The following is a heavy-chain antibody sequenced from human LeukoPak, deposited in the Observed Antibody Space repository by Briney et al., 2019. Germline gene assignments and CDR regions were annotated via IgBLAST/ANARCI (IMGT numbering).Heavy chain of an antibody. D-gene: IGHD2-15*01. Sequence: SETLSLTCTVSGGSISRGGYYWSWIRQHPGKGLEWIGYIYYSGSTYYNPSLKSRVTISVDTSKNQFSLKLSSVTAADTAVYYCARGYCSGGSCYSGLFDYWGQGTLVTVSS. CDR3: ARGYCSGGSCYSGLFDY. J-gene: IGHJ4*02. CDR1: GGSISRGGYY. V-gene: IGHV4-31*03. CDR2: IYYSGST.